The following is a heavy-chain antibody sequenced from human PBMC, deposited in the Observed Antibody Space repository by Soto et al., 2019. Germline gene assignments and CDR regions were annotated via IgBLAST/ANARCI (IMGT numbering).Heavy chain of an antibody. J-gene: IGHJ6*04. V-gene: IGHV1-18*01. CDR1: GYIFVNYG. Sequence: QVQLVQSGDEVKKPGASVKVSCKASGYIFVNYGIAWVRQAPGQGLEWMGWISPYTGNTHSATKIQGRLTMTTDTSPKTTYMDLGSLQSDDSTLYYNEMEYNYVTPNTHDVWHKGTKVTVSS. D-gene: IGHD1-20*01. CDR3: EMEYNYVTPNTHDV. CDR2: ISPYTGNT.